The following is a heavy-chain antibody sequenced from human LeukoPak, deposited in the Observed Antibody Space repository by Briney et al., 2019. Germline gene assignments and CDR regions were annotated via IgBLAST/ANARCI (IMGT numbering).Heavy chain of an antibody. CDR3: ARDLSMATII. J-gene: IGHJ4*02. CDR2: IYSGGST. CDR1: GFTVSSNY. V-gene: IGHV3-53*01. D-gene: IGHD5-24*01. Sequence: GGSLRLSCAASGFTVSSNYMSWVRQAPGKGLEWVSVIYSGGSTYYADSVEGRFTISRDNSKNTLYLQMNSLRAEDTAVYYCARDLSMATIIWGQGTLVTASS.